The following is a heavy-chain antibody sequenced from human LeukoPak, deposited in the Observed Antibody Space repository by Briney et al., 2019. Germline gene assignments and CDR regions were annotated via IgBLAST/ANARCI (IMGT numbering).Heavy chain of an antibody. D-gene: IGHD6-6*01. J-gene: IGHJ6*03. CDR3: ARGYSFIAARRTNYYYYMDV. CDR1: GGSISSYY. Sequence: SETLSLTCTVSGGSISSYYWSWIRQPAGKGLEWIGRIYTSGSTNYNPSLKSRVTMSVDTSKNQFSLKLSSVTAADTAVCYCARGYSFIAARRTNYYYYMDVWGKGTTVTVSS. CDR2: IYTSGST. V-gene: IGHV4-4*07.